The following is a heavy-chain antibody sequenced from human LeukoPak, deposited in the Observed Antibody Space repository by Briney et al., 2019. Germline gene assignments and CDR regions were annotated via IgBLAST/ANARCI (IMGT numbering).Heavy chain of an antibody. J-gene: IGHJ4*02. CDR2: MNPNSGNT. CDR3: ARGVYTFLKGRSGSYPLGY. V-gene: IGHV1-8*01. Sequence: ASVKVSCKASGYTFTSYDTNWVRQATGQGLEWMGWMNPNSGNTGYAQKFQGRVTMTRNTSISTAYMELSSLRSEDAAVYYCARGVYTFLKGRSGSYPLGYWGQGTLVTVSS. D-gene: IGHD1-26*01. CDR1: GYTFTSYD.